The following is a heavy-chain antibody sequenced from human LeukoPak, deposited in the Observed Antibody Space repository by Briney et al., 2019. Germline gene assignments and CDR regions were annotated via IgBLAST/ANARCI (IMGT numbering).Heavy chain of an antibody. D-gene: IGHD1-1*01. CDR3: ARDRTGTNWFDP. CDR1: GYTFTGYY. CDR2: INPNSGGT. Sequence: ASVTVSCKASGYTFTGYYMHWVRQAPGQGLEWMGWINPNSGGTNYAQKFQGRVTMTRDTSISTAYMELSRLRSDDTAVYYCARDRTGTNWFDPWGQGTLVTVSS. J-gene: IGHJ5*02. V-gene: IGHV1-2*02.